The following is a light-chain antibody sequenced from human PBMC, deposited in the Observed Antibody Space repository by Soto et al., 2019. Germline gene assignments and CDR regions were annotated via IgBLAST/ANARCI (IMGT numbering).Light chain of an antibody. V-gene: IGLV1-44*01. CDR2: SYN. CDR3: ATWDSSLSGVV. J-gene: IGLJ2*01. Sequence: QSVLTQPPSASGTPGQRVTISCSGSSSNIGSNTVNWYQQLPGTAPKLLIYSYNQRPSGVPDRFSGSKSGTAATLGVTGLQTGDEADYYCATWDSSLSGVVFGGGTKVTVL. CDR1: SSNIGSNT.